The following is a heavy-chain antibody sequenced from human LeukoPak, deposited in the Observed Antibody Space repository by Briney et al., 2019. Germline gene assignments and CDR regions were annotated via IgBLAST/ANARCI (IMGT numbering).Heavy chain of an antibody. CDR3: ARAYGSDTLGDY. Sequence: GRSLRLFCAASGFTFTNYAMNWVRQAPGKGLEWVATVSYDGTDTSYADSVKGRFTISRDNSKNTLYLQMNSLRAEGTAVYYCARAYGSDTLGDYWGQGTLVTVSS. D-gene: IGHD3-10*01. V-gene: IGHV3-30-3*01. CDR1: GFTFTNYA. J-gene: IGHJ4*02. CDR2: VSYDGTDT.